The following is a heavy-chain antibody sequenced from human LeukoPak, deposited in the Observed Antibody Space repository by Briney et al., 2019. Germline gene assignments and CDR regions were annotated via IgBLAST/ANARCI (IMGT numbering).Heavy chain of an antibody. V-gene: IGHV3-64D*06. Sequence: GGSLRLSCSASGFTFNSYAMHWVRQAPGKGLECVSCISSNGGGTYYTDSVKGRFTISRDNSKNTLYLHMSSLRTEDTAVYYCVKSPGSSWYDDSLYYFDSWGQGTLVTVSS. CDR2: ISSNGGGT. CDR1: GFTFNSYA. CDR3: VKSPGSSWYDDSLYYFDS. J-gene: IGHJ4*02. D-gene: IGHD6-13*01.